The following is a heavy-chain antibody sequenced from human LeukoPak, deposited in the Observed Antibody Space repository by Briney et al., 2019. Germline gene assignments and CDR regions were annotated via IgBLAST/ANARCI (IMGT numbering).Heavy chain of an antibody. V-gene: IGHV3-30*02. J-gene: IGHJ4*02. Sequence: GGSLRLSCAASGFTFRSYGMHWVRQAPGKGLEWVAFIRYDGNNKYYTDSVKGRFTISRDNSKNTLYLQMNSLRAEDTAVYYCAKDRHIVVVPAARSGGLFDYWGQGTLVTVSS. D-gene: IGHD2-2*01. CDR1: GFTFRSYG. CDR3: AKDRHIVVVPAARSGGLFDY. CDR2: IRYDGNNK.